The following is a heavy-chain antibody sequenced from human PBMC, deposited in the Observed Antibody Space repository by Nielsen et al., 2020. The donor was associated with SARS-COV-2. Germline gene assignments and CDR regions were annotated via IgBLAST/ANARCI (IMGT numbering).Heavy chain of an antibody. D-gene: IGHD2-2*01. V-gene: IGHV4-38-2*02. CDR1: GYSISSGYY. CDR2: IYHSGST. Sequence: SETLSLTCTVSGYSISSGYYWGWIRPPPGKGLEWIGSIYHSGSTYYNPSLKSRVTISVDTSKNQFSLKLSSVTAADTAVYYCARGYCSSTSCLLMGYYYYYYGMDVWGQGTTVTVSS. CDR3: ARGYCSSTSCLLMGYYYYYYGMDV. J-gene: IGHJ6*02.